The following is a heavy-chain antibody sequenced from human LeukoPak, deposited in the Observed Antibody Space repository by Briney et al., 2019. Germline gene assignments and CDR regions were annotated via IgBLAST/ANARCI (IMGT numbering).Heavy chain of an antibody. D-gene: IGHD2-2*01. J-gene: IGHJ5*02. CDR1: GFTFSNYA. CDR2: ITGSGGNT. CDR3: ARVPLGYCSSTSCLNWFDP. Sequence: PGASLRLSCAVSGFTFSNYAMSWVRQAPGKGLEWVSAITGSGGNTYYADSVKGRFTISRDNSKNTLYLQMNSLRAEDTAVYYCARVPLGYCSSTSCLNWFDPWGQGTLVTVSS. V-gene: IGHV3-23*01.